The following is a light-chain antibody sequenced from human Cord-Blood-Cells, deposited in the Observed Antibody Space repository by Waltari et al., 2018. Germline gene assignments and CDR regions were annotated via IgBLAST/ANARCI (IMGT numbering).Light chain of an antibody. CDR2: AAS. Sequence: ITLALSSVSAPVGGRVGNTCRASQSISSYLNWYQQKPGKAPKLLIYAASSLQSGVPSRFSGSGSGTDFTLTISSLQPEDFATYYCQQSYSTPYSFGQGTKLEIK. CDR1: QSISSY. J-gene: IGKJ2*03. V-gene: IGKV1-39*01. CDR3: QQSYSTPYS.